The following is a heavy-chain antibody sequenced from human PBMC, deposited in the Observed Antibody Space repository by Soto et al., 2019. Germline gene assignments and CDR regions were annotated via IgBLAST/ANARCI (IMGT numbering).Heavy chain of an antibody. D-gene: IGHD6-19*01. CDR1: GDSVSSNSAA. J-gene: IGHJ1*01. V-gene: IGHV6-1*01. Sequence: SQTLSLTCAISGDSVSSNSAAWNWIRQSPSRGLEWLGRTYYRSKWYNDYAVSVKSRITINPDTSKNQFSLQLNSVTAADTAVYYCARGTVAGSRSEVKYFQHWGQGTLVTVSS. CDR3: ARGTVAGSRSEVKYFQH. CDR2: TYYRSKWYN.